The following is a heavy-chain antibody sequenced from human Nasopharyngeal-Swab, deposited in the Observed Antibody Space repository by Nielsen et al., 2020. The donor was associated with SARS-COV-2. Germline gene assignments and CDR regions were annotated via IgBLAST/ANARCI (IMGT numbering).Heavy chain of an antibody. CDR1: GGSFSGYY. CDR2: INHTGST. V-gene: IGHV4-34*01. D-gene: IGHD6-19*01. J-gene: IGHJ4*02. CDR3: ARVHSSGWYYFDY. Sequence: SETLSLTCAVYGGSFSGYYWSWIRQPPGKGLDWIGEINHTGSTTYNPSLKSRVTISVDTSKNQFSLKLSSVTAADTAVYYCARVHSSGWYYFDYWGQGTLVTVSS.